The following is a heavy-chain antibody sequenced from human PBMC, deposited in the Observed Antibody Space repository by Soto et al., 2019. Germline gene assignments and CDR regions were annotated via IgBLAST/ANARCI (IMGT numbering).Heavy chain of an antibody. J-gene: IGHJ6*03. CDR1: GGTFSSYT. D-gene: IGHD2-2*01. Sequence: SVKVSCKASGGTFSSYTISWVRQAPGQGLEWMGRIIPILGIANYAQKFQGRVTITADKSTSTAYMELSSLRSEDTAVYYCARAGGVRRCSSTGCPHPPLDYYYYYKDVWGKGTTVTVSS. CDR2: IIPILGIA. CDR3: ARAGGVRRCSSTGCPHPPLDYYYYYKDV. V-gene: IGHV1-69*02.